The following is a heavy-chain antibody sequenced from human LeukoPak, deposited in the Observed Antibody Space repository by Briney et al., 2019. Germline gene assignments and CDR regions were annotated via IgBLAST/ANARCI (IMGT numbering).Heavy chain of an antibody. V-gene: IGHV1-18*01. CDR3: ARGGSRSRRGDDAFDI. CDR1: GYTFTNYA. Sequence: GASVKVSCKASGYTFTNYAMNWVRQAPGQGLEWMGWISAYNGNTELAQKFQGRVTLATDASTSTAYVELRSLTSDDTAVYFCARGGSRSRRGDDAFDIWGQGTMVTVSS. D-gene: IGHD3-10*01. CDR2: ISAYNGNT. J-gene: IGHJ3*02.